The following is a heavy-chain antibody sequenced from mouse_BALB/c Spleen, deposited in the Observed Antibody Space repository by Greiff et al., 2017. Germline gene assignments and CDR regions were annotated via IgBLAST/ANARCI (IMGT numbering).Heavy chain of an antibody. V-gene: IGHV1S135*01. CDR1: GYAFTSYN. CDR3: ARSHYGSSWYFDV. Sequence: VQLQQSGPELVKPGASVKVSCKASGYAFTSYNMYWVKQSHGKSLEWIGYIDPYNGGTSYNQKFKGKATLPVDKSSSTAYMHLNSLTSEDSAVYYCARSHYGSSWYFDVWGAGTTVTVSS. CDR2: IDPYNGGT. D-gene: IGHD1-1*01. J-gene: IGHJ1*01.